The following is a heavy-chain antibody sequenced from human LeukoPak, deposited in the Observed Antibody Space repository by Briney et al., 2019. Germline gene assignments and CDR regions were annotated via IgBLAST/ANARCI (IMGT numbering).Heavy chain of an antibody. Sequence: GSSVKVSCKASGGTFSSYAISWVRQAPGQGLEWMGGIIPIFGTANYAQKFQGRVTITTDESTSTAYMELSSLRSEDTAVYYCASVKLGYCSSTSCSAGSNYFYFDYWGQGTLVTVSS. CDR3: ASVKLGYCSSTSCSAGSNYFYFDY. J-gene: IGHJ4*02. D-gene: IGHD2-2*01. CDR2: IIPIFGTA. V-gene: IGHV1-69*05. CDR1: GGTFSSYA.